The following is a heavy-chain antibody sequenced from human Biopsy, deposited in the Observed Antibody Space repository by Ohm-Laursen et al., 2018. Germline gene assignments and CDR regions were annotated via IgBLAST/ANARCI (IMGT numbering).Heavy chain of an antibody. J-gene: IGHJ4*02. CDR2: ITWNSGSI. CDR1: GFTFDDYA. Sequence: SLRLSCAASGFTFDDYAMHWVRHAPGKGLEWVSGITWNSGSIGYADSVKGRFSIFRDNAKHSLFLQMNSLRAEDTALYYCSKDLGQVTAAIGYWGQGTLVTVSS. D-gene: IGHD2-21*02. CDR3: SKDLGQVTAAIGY. V-gene: IGHV3-9*01.